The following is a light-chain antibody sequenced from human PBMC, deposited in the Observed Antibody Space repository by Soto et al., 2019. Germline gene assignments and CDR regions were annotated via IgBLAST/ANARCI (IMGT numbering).Light chain of an antibody. CDR1: QSLSNSY. V-gene: IGKV3-20*01. CDR3: QQYSRSPIT. J-gene: IGKJ5*01. Sequence: EIVLTQSPGTLSLSPGERATLSCGASQSLSNSYLAWYQQKPGQAPRLLIYGASSRATGIPDRFSGSGSGTDFTLSISRLEPEDFAVYYCQQYSRSPITFGQGTRL. CDR2: GAS.